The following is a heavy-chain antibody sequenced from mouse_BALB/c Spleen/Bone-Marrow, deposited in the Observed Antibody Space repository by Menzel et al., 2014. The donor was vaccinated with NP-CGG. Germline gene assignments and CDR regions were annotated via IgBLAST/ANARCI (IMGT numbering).Heavy chain of an antibody. CDR2: IRNKANGYTT. CDR1: GFTFTDYY. V-gene: IGHV7-3*02. D-gene: IGHD2-3*01. Sequence: DVKLVESGAGLVQPGGTLRLSCATSGFTFTDYYMSWARQPPGKALEWLGFIRNKANGYTTEYSASVKGRFTISRDNSQSILYLQMNTLRAEDSATYYCARGGNDLDYWGQGTTLTVSS. CDR3: ARGGNDLDY. J-gene: IGHJ2*01.